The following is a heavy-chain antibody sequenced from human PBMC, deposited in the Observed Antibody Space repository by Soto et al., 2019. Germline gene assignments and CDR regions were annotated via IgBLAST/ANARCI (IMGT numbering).Heavy chain of an antibody. J-gene: IGHJ5*02. V-gene: IGHV3-48*04. CDR2: ISSGSGNI. Sequence: EVQLVESGGGLVQPGGSLRLSCAASGFIFSSYDMNWVRQAPGKGLEWVSYISSGSGNILYADSVKGRFTISRDNAKNSLSLQMNTLRAEDTAVYYCARTYGTGSLNWFDPWGQGTLVTVSS. CDR3: ARTYGTGSLNWFDP. CDR1: GFIFSSYD. D-gene: IGHD3-10*01.